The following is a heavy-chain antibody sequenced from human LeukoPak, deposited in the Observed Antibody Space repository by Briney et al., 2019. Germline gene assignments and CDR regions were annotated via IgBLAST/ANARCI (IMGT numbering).Heavy chain of an antibody. CDR1: GGSINSSTYS. J-gene: IGHJ4*02. Sequence: PSETLSLTCTVSGGSINSSTYSWGWIRQPPGKGLEWISSIYYSGSTYNNPSLKSRVTISIDTSKNQFSLKLSSVTAADTAVYYCARKRHRADYYYDSSGYRYYFDYWGQGTLVTVSS. CDR3: ARKRHRADYYYDSSGYRYYFDY. CDR2: IYYSGST. V-gene: IGHV4-39*07. D-gene: IGHD3-22*01.